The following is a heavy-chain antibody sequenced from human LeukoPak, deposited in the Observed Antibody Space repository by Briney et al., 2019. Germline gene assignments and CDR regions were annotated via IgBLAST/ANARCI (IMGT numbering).Heavy chain of an antibody. CDR3: ARLAGKGSSEI. Sequence: SETLSLTCTVSGGSISSGGYYWNWIRQHPGKGLEWIGYIYYSGTTYYNPSLKSRVTISVDTSKNQFSLKLSSASAADTAVYYCARLAGKGSSEIWGQGTMVTVSS. CDR1: GGSISSGGYY. D-gene: IGHD2-2*01. CDR2: IYYSGTT. V-gene: IGHV4-31*03. J-gene: IGHJ3*02.